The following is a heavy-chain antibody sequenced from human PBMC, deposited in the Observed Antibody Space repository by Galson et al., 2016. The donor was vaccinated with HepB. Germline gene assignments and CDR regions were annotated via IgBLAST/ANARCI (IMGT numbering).Heavy chain of an antibody. CDR2: ITPDNGNT. CDR1: GCTFSSYP. V-gene: IGHV1-46*01. Sequence: SGCTFSSYPIHWVRQAPGQGLEWMGIITPDNGNTVYAQKFQGSVTMTSDTSTSTVYMEVSSLRSEHTAVYYCARDKERWVQYNYYFGMDVWGQGTTVTVSS. CDR3: ARDKERWVQYNYYFGMDV. J-gene: IGHJ6*02. D-gene: IGHD5-24*01.